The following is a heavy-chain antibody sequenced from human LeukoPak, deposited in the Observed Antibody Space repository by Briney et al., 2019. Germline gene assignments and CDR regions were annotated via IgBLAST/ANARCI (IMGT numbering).Heavy chain of an antibody. J-gene: IGHJ4*02. CDR2: IKDDGREK. D-gene: IGHD3-22*01. V-gene: IGHV3-7*01. CDR1: GFTFTSYW. CDR3: GRDPYYDSLDY. Sequence: SGGSLRLSCADSGFTFTSYWMSWVLQAPGNGLEWVANIKDDGREKYYVDSVKGRFTISRDNAKNSLYLQMNSLRAEDTAVYYCGRDPYYDSLDYWGQGTLVTVSS.